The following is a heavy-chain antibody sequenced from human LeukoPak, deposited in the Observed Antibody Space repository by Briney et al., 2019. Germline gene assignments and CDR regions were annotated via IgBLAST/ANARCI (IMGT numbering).Heavy chain of an antibody. CDR2: ISGDGGST. CDR3: AKDIKYSSGWYYFDY. Sequence: GGSLRLSCAASGFTFDDYAMHWVRQAPGKGLEWVSLISGDGGSTYYADSVKGRFTTSRDNSKNSLYLQMNSLRTEDTALYYCAKDIKYSSGWYYFDYWGQGTLVTVSS. V-gene: IGHV3-43*02. J-gene: IGHJ4*02. CDR1: GFTFDDYA. D-gene: IGHD6-19*01.